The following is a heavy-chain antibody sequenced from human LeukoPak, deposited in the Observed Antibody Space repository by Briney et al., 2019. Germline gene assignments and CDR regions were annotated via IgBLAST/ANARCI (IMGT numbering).Heavy chain of an antibody. V-gene: IGHV3-23*01. CDR3: AKGYSSGRIDY. CDR2: ISGSGSST. D-gene: IGHD6-19*01. Sequence: GGSLRLSCAASGFTFSSYAMSWVRQAPGKGLEWVSAISGSGSSTYYADSVRGRFTFSRDNSKNTLYLQMNSLRAEDTAVYYCAKGYSSGRIDYWGQGTLVTVSS. CDR1: GFTFSSYA. J-gene: IGHJ4*02.